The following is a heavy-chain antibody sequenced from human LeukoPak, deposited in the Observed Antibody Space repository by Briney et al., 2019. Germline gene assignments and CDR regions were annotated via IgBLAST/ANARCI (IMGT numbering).Heavy chain of an antibody. CDR3: ARSGHDYGESSARFDY. Sequence: ASVKVCCSASGYTFTSYGISWVRQAPGPGLEWMGWVSANNGNTNYAQKLQGRVTMTTATSTGTAYMELRSLRSDDTAVYYCARSGHDYGESSARFDYWGQGTLVTVSS. V-gene: IGHV1-18*01. CDR2: VSANNGNT. D-gene: IGHD4-17*01. CDR1: GYTFTSYG. J-gene: IGHJ4*02.